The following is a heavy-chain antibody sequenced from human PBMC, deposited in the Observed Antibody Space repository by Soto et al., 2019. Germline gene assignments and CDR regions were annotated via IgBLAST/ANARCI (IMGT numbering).Heavy chain of an antibody. CDR1: GGSISSYY. V-gene: IGHV4-59*01. J-gene: IGHJ4*02. Sequence: SETLSLTCTVSGGSISSYYWSWIRQPPGKGLEWIGYIYYSGSTNYNPSLKSRVTISVDTSKNQFSLKLSSVTAADTAVYYCASYNGDTAMAYFDYWGQGTLVTVSS. CDR2: IYYSGST. D-gene: IGHD5-18*01. CDR3: ASYNGDTAMAYFDY.